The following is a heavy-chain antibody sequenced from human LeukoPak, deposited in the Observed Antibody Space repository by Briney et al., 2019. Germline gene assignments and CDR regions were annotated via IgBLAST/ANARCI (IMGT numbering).Heavy chain of an antibody. D-gene: IGHD1-26*01. V-gene: IGHV3-53*01. Sequence: GGSLRLSCAASGFTVSSNYMSWVRQAPGKGLEWVSFIYSDGTTYYADSVKGRFTISRDNSKNILYPQMNNLRAQDTAVYYCARGIKARLAKEWEPGAYFDYWGQGALVTVSS. CDR1: GFTVSSNY. J-gene: IGHJ4*02. CDR2: IYSDGTT. CDR3: ARGIKARLAKEWEPGAYFDY.